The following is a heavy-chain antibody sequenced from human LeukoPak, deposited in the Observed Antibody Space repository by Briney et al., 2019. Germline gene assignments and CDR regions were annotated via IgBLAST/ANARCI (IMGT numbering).Heavy chain of an antibody. Sequence: PEGSLRLSCAASGFTFSSYWMSWVRQAPGKGLEWVANIKQDGSEKYYVDSVKGRFTISRDNAKNSLCLQMNSLRAEDMAVYYCARDRAVTRFDPWGQGTLVTVSS. D-gene: IGHD4-17*01. V-gene: IGHV3-7*01. CDR3: ARDRAVTRFDP. CDR1: GFTFSSYW. J-gene: IGHJ5*02. CDR2: IKQDGSEK.